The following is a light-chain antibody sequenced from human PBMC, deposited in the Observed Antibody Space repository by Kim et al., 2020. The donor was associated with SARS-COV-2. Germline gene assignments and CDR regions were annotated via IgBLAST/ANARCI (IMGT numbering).Light chain of an antibody. CDR3: QHYNGYPA. CDR2: KAS. V-gene: IGKV1-5*03. J-gene: IGKJ1*01. Sequence: DIQMTQSPSTLSASVGDRVTITCRASQNIYSWLAWYQQKPGKAPELLIYKASSLKSGVPSRFSGSGSGTEFTLTISSLQPDDFATYSSQHYNGYPAFGQGTKLDIK. CDR1: QNIYSW.